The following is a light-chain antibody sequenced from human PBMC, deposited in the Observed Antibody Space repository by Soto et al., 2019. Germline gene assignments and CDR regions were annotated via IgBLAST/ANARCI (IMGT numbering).Light chain of an antibody. V-gene: IGLV2-8*01. CDR2: EVS. Sequence: QSALTQPRSASGSPGQSVTISCTGTSSDVGGYNYVSWYQQHPGKAPKLMIYEVSKRPSGVPDRFSGSKSGNTASLTVSGLQAEDEADYYCSSYAGSNEYVFGTGTKLTVL. CDR1: SSDVGGYNY. J-gene: IGLJ1*01. CDR3: SSYAGSNEYV.